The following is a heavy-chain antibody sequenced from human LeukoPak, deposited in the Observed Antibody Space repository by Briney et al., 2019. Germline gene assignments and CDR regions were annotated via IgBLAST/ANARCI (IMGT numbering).Heavy chain of an antibody. CDR1: GFTFSNYY. D-gene: IGHD1-14*01. V-gene: IGHV3-7*01. Sequence: GGSLRLSCAASGFTFSNYYMSWVRQAPGKGLEWVAIIKPDGSEKYYVDSMKGQFSISRDNAKNLVFLEIINLRAEDTAVYYCARDSDNRRKFYFAHWGQGILVTVSS. CDR3: ARDSDNRRKFYFAH. CDR2: IKPDGSEK. J-gene: IGHJ4*02.